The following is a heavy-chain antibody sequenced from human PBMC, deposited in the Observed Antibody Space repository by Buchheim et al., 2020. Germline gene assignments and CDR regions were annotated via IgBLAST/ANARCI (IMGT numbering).Heavy chain of an antibody. Sequence: QVQLVESGGGVVQPGRSLRLSCAASGFTFSSYGMHWVRQAPGKGLEWVAVISYDGSNKYYADSVKGRFTISRANSKNTLYLQMNSLRAEDTAVYYCANAPLGGYTFDYWGQGTL. J-gene: IGHJ4*02. CDR1: GFTFSSYG. V-gene: IGHV3-30*18. D-gene: IGHD5-24*01. CDR3: ANAPLGGYTFDY. CDR2: ISYDGSNK.